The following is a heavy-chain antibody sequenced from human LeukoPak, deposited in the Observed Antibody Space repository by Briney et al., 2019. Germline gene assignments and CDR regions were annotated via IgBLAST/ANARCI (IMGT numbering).Heavy chain of an antibody. CDR2: LYYSGST. D-gene: IGHD4-17*01. Sequence: SETLSLTCAVSGDSISRGIYSWGWIRQPPGKGLEWIAYLYYSGSTYYNPSLKSRVTISVDTSKNQFSLRLSSVTAADTAVYYCARGDYGDYHDAFDIWGQGTVVTVSS. V-gene: IGHV4-30-4*07. J-gene: IGHJ3*02. CDR1: GDSISRGIYS. CDR3: ARGDYGDYHDAFDI.